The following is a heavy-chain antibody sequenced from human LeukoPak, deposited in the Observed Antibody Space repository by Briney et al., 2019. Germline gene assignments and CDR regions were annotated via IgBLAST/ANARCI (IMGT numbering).Heavy chain of an antibody. CDR2: INPNSGGT. D-gene: IGHD3-10*01. CDR3: ARGKGMTMVQGVINY. V-gene: IGHV1-2*02. J-gene: IGHJ4*02. CDR1: GYTFTGYY. Sequence: ASVKVSCKASGYTFTGYYMHWVRQAPGQGLEWMGWINPNSGGTSYAQKFQGRVTMTRDTSISTAYMELSRLISDDTAVYYCARGKGMTMVQGVINYWGQGTLVTVS.